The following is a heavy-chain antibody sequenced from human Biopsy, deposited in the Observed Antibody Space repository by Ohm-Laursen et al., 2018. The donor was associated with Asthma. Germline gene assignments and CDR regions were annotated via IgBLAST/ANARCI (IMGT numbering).Heavy chain of an antibody. Sequence: ATVKISCKASGYTFTSYYMHWVRQAPGQGLEWMGIINPSGGSTSYAQKFQGRVTMTRDTSTSTVCMELSSLRSEDTAVYYCARAGALIVGATMGYWGQGTLVTVSS. CDR1: GYTFTSYY. CDR2: INPSGGST. CDR3: ARAGALIVGATMGY. J-gene: IGHJ4*02. D-gene: IGHD1-26*01. V-gene: IGHV1-46*01.